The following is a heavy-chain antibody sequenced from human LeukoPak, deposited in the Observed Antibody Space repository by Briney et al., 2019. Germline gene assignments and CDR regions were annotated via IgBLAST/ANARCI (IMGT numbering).Heavy chain of an antibody. V-gene: IGHV4-4*07. CDR2: IYTSGST. J-gene: IGHJ6*03. Sequence: SETLSLTCTVSGGSISSYYWSWIRQPAGKGLEWIGRIYTSGSTNYNPSLKSRVTMSVDTSKNQFSLKLSSVTAADTAVYYCARDIGYCSSTSCYGAGDYYMDVWGKGTTVTVS. CDR3: ARDIGYCSSTSCYGAGDYYMDV. CDR1: GGSISSYY. D-gene: IGHD2-2*01.